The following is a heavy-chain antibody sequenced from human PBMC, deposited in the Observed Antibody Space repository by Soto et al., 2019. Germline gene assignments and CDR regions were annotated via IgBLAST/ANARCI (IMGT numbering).Heavy chain of an antibody. D-gene: IGHD6-13*01. CDR2: IYYSGST. CDR3: ARETAAAGTGKEYYYYGMDV. CDR1: GGSVSSGSSY. Sequence: SETLSLTCPVSGGSVSSGSSYWSWIRQPPGKGQEWIGYIYYSGSTNYNPSLKSRVTITVETSKNQFSLYLQMSSLRAEETAVYYCARETAAAGTGKEYYYYGMDVWGQGTTVTVSS. V-gene: IGHV4-61*01. J-gene: IGHJ6*02.